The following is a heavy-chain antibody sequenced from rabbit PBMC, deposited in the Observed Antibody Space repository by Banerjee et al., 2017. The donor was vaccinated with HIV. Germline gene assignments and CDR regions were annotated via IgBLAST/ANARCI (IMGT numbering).Heavy chain of an antibody. J-gene: IGHJ4*01. CDR1: GFSFSNKAV. V-gene: IGHV1S45*01. Sequence: QEQLVESGGGLVKPEGSLKLSCTASGFSFSNKAVMCWVRQAPGKGLEWIACINAITGKAVYANWAKGRSTFSKTSSTTVTLHMTSLTVADTATYFCARDAAGREDFNLWGQGTLVTVS. CDR3: ARDAAGREDFNL. D-gene: IGHD4-2*01. CDR2: INAITGKA.